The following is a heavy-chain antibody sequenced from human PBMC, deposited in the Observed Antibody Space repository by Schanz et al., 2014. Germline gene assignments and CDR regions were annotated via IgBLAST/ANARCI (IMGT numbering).Heavy chain of an antibody. Sequence: EVQLVESGGGLVQPGGSLRLSCAASGFTFGNFFMSWVRQAPGKGLEWVANIKQDGIEKYYVDSVKGRFTIYRDNAKNSLYLQMNSLTADDTAVYYCARDKGGYYPFDYWGREPWSPSPQ. D-gene: IGHD3-3*01. CDR3: ARDKGGYYPFDY. CDR1: GFTFGNFF. V-gene: IGHV3-7*01. CDR2: IKQDGIEK. J-gene: IGHJ4*02.